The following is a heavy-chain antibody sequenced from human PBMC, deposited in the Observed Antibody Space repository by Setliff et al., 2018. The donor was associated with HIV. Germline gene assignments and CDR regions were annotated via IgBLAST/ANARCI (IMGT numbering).Heavy chain of an antibody. D-gene: IGHD2-2*01. CDR1: GGSISSGYYY. CDR3: ARGFDYAQRPPLYYFDY. CDR2: IYYSGSP. J-gene: IGHJ4*02. Sequence: TSETLSLTCTVSGGSISSGYYYWSWIRQHPGKGLEWIGYIYYSGSPFYNPSLRSRVTISLDTSKNQFSLKLSSVTAADTAVYYCARGFDYAQRPPLYYFDYWGQGTLVTVSS. V-gene: IGHV4-31*03.